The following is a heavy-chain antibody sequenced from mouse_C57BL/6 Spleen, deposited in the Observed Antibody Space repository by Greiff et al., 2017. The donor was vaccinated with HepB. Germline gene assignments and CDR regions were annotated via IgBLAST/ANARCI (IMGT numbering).Heavy chain of an antibody. J-gene: IGHJ3*01. Sequence: QVQLQQPGAELVRPGTSVKLSCKASGYTFTSYWMHWVKQRPGQGLEWIGVIDPSDSYTNYNQKFKGKATLTVDTSSSTAYMQLSSLTSEDSAVYYCAYGNDVPYWGQGTLVTVSA. CDR3: AYGNDVPY. CDR2: IDPSDSYT. V-gene: IGHV1-59*01. CDR1: GYTFTSYW. D-gene: IGHD2-2*01.